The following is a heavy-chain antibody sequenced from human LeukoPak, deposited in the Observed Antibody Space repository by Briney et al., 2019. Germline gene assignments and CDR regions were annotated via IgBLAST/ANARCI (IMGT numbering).Heavy chain of an antibody. V-gene: IGHV5-51*01. D-gene: IGHD3-22*01. CDR1: GYSFTRSW. Sequence: AGESLKISCKASGYSFTRSWIGWVRQMPGKGLEWMGIIYPDDSDIRYSPSFQGQVSISADKSISTAYLQWSSLKASDTAMYYCARPTNTSGYDCWGQGTLVTVTS. CDR2: IYPDDSDI. J-gene: IGHJ4*02. CDR3: ARPTNTSGYDC.